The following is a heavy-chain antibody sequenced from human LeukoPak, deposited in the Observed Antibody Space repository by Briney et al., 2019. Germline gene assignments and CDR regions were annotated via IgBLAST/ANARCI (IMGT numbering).Heavy chain of an antibody. D-gene: IGHD4-17*01. V-gene: IGHV3-23*01. CDR2: ISGSGGST. CDR1: GFTFSSYA. Sequence: GGSLRLSCAASGFTFSSYAMHWVRQAPGKGLEWVSSISGSGGSTWYADSVKGRFTISRDNSKNTLYLQMNSLRAEDTAVYYCAKDLHGDYVRWGDYWGQGTLVTVSS. CDR3: AKDLHGDYVRWGDY. J-gene: IGHJ4*02.